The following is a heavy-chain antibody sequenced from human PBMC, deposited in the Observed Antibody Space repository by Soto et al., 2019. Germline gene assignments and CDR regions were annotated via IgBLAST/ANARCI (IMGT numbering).Heavy chain of an antibody. Sequence: PSETLSLTCTVSGGSISSYYWTWIRQPPGKGLEWIGYIYYSGSTNHNPSLKSRVTISVDTSKNQFSLKLSSVTAADTAVYYCARVIDFWTGYYSTNWFDPWGQGTLVTVSS. J-gene: IGHJ5*02. CDR3: ARVIDFWTGYYSTNWFDP. CDR1: GGSISSYY. V-gene: IGHV4-59*01. D-gene: IGHD3-3*01. CDR2: IYYSGST.